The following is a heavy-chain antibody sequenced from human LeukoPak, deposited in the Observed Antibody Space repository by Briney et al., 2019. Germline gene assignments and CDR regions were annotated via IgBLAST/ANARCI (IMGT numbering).Heavy chain of an antibody. Sequence: GGSLRLSCAASGFTFSGYSMNWVRQAPGKGLEWVSYISPSSGTMYYADSVEGRFTISRDNARNSLYLHMNSLRDEDTAVYYCARAAYGSSPDYWGQGTLVTVSS. CDR1: GFTFSGYS. J-gene: IGHJ4*02. D-gene: IGHD6-13*01. CDR3: ARAAYGSSPDY. CDR2: ISPSSGTM. V-gene: IGHV3-48*02.